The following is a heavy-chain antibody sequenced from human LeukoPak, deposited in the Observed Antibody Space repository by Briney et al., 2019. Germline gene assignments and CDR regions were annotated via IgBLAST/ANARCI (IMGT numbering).Heavy chain of an antibody. V-gene: IGHV3-53*01. CDR1: GFTVSSNH. Sequence: GGSLRLSCAASGFTVSSNHMSWVRQAPGKGLEWVSVIYSGGSTYYTDSVKGRFAISRDNAKKTLYLQMNSLRAEDTAVYCCVRGFDVWGQGTMVTVSS. CDR2: IYSGGST. J-gene: IGHJ3*01. CDR3: VRGFDV.